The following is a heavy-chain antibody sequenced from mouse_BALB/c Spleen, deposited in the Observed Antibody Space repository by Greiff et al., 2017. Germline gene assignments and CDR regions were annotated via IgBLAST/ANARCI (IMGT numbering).Heavy chain of an antibody. CDR3: ARSGLRRYFDV. Sequence: QVQLQQSGAELMKPGASVKISCKATGYTFSSYWIEWVKQRPGHGLEWIGEILPGSGSTNYNEKFKGKATFTADTSSNTAYMQLSSLTSEDSAVYYCARSGLRRYFDVWGAGTTVTVSS. D-gene: IGHD1-1*01. CDR2: ILPGSGST. CDR1: GYTFSSYW. J-gene: IGHJ1*01. V-gene: IGHV1-9*01.